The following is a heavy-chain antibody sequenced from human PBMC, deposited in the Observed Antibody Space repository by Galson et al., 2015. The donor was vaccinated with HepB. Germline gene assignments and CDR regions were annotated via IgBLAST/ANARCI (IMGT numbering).Heavy chain of an antibody. V-gene: IGHV4-59*11. CDR3: ARDDPHQFAYCGGDCPKGWFDP. D-gene: IGHD2-21*02. CDR2: LYHTGST. Sequence: SETLSLTCTASGGSITKHYWSWIRQPPGKGLEWIGYLYHTGSTKYNPSLKSRVTMSVDTSKNQFSLKLSSVTAADTAVYYCARDDPHQFAYCGGDCPKGWFDPWGQGTLVTVSS. J-gene: IGHJ5*02. CDR1: GGSITKHY.